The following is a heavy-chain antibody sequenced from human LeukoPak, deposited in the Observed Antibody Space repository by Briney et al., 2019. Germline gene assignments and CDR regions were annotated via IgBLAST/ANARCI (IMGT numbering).Heavy chain of an antibody. CDR2: INPNSGGT. V-gene: IGHV1-2*04. J-gene: IGHJ4*02. CDR3: ARGLINGHDFDY. CDR1: GYTFTGYY. D-gene: IGHD5-12*01. Sequence: ASVKVSCKTCGYTFTGYYMHWVRQAPGQGLEWMGWINPNSGGTNYAQNFQGWVTMTRDTSVSTGYLELTRLTSDDTAVYYCARGLINGHDFDYWGQGTLVTVSS.